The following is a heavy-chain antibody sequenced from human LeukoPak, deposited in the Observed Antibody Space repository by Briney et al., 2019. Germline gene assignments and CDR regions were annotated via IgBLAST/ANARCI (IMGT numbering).Heavy chain of an antibody. D-gene: IGHD3-22*01. CDR2: MNPNSGNT. CDR1: GGTFSSYA. V-gene: IGHV1-8*02. J-gene: IGHJ3*02. CDR3: AVTMSGSFAI. Sequence: GASVKVSCKASGGTFSSYAINWVRQATGQGLEWMGWMNPNSGNTDYAQKFQGRVTMTRNTSISTAYMELSSLRSEDTAVYYCAVTMSGSFAIWGQGTMVTVSS.